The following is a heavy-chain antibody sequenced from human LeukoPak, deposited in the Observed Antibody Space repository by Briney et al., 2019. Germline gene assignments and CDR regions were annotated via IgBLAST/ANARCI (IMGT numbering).Heavy chain of an antibody. Sequence: GGSLRLSCVASGFSFSRSWMNWVRQAPGKGLEWVANINEDGSEQYYVDSVEGRFTISRDNAENSLYLQVNSLRAEDTAVYYCARAGRSLWYFDLWGRGTLVTVSS. D-gene: IGHD2-15*01. V-gene: IGHV3-7*02. CDR2: INEDGSEQ. CDR3: ARAGRSLWYFDL. J-gene: IGHJ2*01. CDR1: GFSFSRSW.